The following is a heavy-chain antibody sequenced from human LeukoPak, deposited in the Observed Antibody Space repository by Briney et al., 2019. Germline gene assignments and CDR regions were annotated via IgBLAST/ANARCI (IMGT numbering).Heavy chain of an antibody. CDR3: AKDRVAVAGLFDY. CDR2: ISGSGGST. Sequence: GGSLRLSYAASGFTFSSYAMSWVRQAPGKGLEWVSDISGSGGSTYYADSVKGRFTISRDNSKNTLYLQMNSLRAEDTAVYYCAKDRVAVAGLFDYWGQGTLVTVSS. CDR1: GFTFSSYA. J-gene: IGHJ4*02. D-gene: IGHD6-19*01. V-gene: IGHV3-23*01.